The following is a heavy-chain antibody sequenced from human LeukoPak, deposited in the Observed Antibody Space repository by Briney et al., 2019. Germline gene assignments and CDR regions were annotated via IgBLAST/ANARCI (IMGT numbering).Heavy chain of an antibody. Sequence: GGSLRLSCAASGFTFSSYGMHWVRQAPGKGLEWVAVILSDGSKEFYTDSVKGRFTISRDNSKNTLYLQMNSLRAEDTAVYYCARELLSLDAFDIWGQGTMVTVSS. D-gene: IGHD1-26*01. J-gene: IGHJ3*02. V-gene: IGHV3-30*19. CDR1: GFTFSSYG. CDR2: ILSDGSKE. CDR3: ARELLSLDAFDI.